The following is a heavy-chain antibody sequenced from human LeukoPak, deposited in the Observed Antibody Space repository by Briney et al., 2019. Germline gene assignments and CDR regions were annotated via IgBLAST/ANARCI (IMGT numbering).Heavy chain of an antibody. CDR2: IIPIFGIA. Sequence: ASVKVSCKASGGTFSSYAISWVRQAPGQGLEWMGRIIPIFGIANYAQKFQGRVTITADKSTSTAYMELSSLRSEDTAVYYCARTTPRGLQNDYWGQGTLATVSS. CDR1: GGTFSSYA. V-gene: IGHV1-69*04. D-gene: IGHD4-17*01. J-gene: IGHJ4*02. CDR3: ARTTPRGLQNDY.